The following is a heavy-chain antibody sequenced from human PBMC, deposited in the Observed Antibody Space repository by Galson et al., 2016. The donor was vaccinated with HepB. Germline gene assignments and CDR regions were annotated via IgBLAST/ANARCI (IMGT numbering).Heavy chain of an antibody. CDR3: VKDRPYGTGWYGCSES. CDR1: GFTFITTL. D-gene: IGHD6-13*01. Sequence: SLRLSCAASGFTFITTLMSWVRQTPWKRLEWVSSFQVRANTQYAESARGRFTASRDDSKGTLFLQMKSLTADDTAVYYCVKDRPYGTGWYGCSESWGQGTLVIVSS. J-gene: IGHJ5*02. CDR2: FQVRANT. V-gene: IGHV3-53*01.